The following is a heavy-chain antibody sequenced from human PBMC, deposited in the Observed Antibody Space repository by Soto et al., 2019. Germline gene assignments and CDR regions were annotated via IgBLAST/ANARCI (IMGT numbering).Heavy chain of an antibody. V-gene: IGHV3-53*01. CDR2: IYSGGTT. J-gene: IGHJ4*02. Sequence: EVQLVESGGGLMQPGGSLTLSCAASGFNVSTNYMTWVRQAPGKGLEWVSVIYSGGTTYYADSVKGRFIISRDNFKNTLYLQMNNLRAEDTALYYCARGSGSLYYFHYWGQGTLVTVSS. CDR3: ARGSGSLYYFHY. D-gene: IGHD1-26*01. CDR1: GFNVSTNY.